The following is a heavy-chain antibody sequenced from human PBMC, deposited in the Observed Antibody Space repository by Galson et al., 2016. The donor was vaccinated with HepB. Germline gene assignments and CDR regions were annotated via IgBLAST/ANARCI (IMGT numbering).Heavy chain of an antibody. CDR3: VTDHGPSGWLN. Sequence: SLRLSCAASGFTVSSHYMSRVRQAPGKGLEWVSIIFSGGETFYADSVKGRFTSSRDSFKNTVYLQMNNLRVDDTAVYYCVTDHGPSGWLNWGQGTLVTVSS. D-gene: IGHD6-19*01. CDR1: GFTVSSHY. J-gene: IGHJ1*01. V-gene: IGHV3-53*01. CDR2: IFSGGET.